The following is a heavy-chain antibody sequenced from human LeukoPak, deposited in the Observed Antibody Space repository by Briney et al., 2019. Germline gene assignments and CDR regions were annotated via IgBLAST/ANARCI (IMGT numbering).Heavy chain of an antibody. CDR1: GFTFSSYW. J-gene: IGHJ3*02. V-gene: IGHV3-74*01. CDR2: INSDGSST. Sequence: GGSLRLSCAASGFTFSSYWMHWVRQAPGKGLVWVSRINSDGSSTSYADSVKGRFTISRDNAKNSLYLQMNSLRVGDTAVYYCARGGWELLMPHAFDIWGQGTMVTVSS. CDR3: ARGGWELLMPHAFDI. D-gene: IGHD1-26*01.